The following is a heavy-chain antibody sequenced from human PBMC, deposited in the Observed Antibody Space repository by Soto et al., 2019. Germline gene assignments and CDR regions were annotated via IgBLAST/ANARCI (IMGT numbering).Heavy chain of an antibody. Sequence: LSLTCAVSGGSISSGGYSWSWIRQPPGKGLEWIGYMYHSGSTYYNPSLKSRVTISIDRSKNQFSLKLSSVTAADTAVYYCARPRAVAVLDYYYGMDVWGQGTTVT. D-gene: IGHD6-19*01. CDR2: MYHSGST. CDR3: ARPRAVAVLDYYYGMDV. CDR1: GGSISSGGYS. J-gene: IGHJ6*02. V-gene: IGHV4-30-2*01.